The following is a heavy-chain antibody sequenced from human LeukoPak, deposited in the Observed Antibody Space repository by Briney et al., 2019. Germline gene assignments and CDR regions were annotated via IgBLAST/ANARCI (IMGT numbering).Heavy chain of an antibody. Sequence: AASVKVSCKASGYTFTDYYMHWVRQAPGQGLEWMGWINPNSGGTNYAQQFQSRVTMTRDTSISTAYMELSRLRSDDTAVYYCARWPVTGDDAFDIWGQGTMVTVSS. CDR1: GYTFTDYY. V-gene: IGHV1-2*02. CDR2: INPNSGGT. J-gene: IGHJ3*02. CDR3: ARWPVTGDDAFDI. D-gene: IGHD7-27*01.